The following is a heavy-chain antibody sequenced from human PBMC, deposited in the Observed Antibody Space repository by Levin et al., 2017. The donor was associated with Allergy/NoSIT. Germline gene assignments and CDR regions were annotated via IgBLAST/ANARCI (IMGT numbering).Heavy chain of an antibody. J-gene: IGHJ5*01. CDR2: IWYDGSEK. V-gene: IGHV3-33*01. D-gene: IGHD2-15*01. CDR3: ARDIGWPRAWFDS. Sequence: GGSLRLSCAASGFNFRSHGMHWVRQAPGKGLEWVAVIWYDGSEKYYVDSVKGRFTASRDNSKNTLYLQMNSLRDEDTAVYYCARDIGWPRAWFDSWGQGTLVTVSS. CDR1: GFNFRSHG.